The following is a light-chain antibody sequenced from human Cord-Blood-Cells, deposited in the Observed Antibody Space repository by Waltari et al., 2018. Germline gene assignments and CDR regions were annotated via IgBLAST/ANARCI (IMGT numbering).Light chain of an antibody. V-gene: IGLV2-11*01. Sequence: QSALTQPRSVSGSPGQSVTISCPGTSSAVGGYNYVSWYQQHPGKAPKLMIYDVSKRPSGVPDRFSGSKSGNTASLTISGLQAEDEADYYCCSYAGSYRVFGTGTKVTVL. J-gene: IGLJ1*01. CDR3: CSYAGSYRV. CDR2: DVS. CDR1: SSAVGGYNY.